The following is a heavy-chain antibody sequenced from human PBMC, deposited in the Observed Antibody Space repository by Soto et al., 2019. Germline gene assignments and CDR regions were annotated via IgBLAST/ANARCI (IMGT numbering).Heavy chain of an antibody. CDR1: GGSISSGDYY. CDR3: ARDMISWYYYYYGMDV. D-gene: IGHD3-16*01. J-gene: IGHJ6*02. CDR2: IYYSGST. Sequence: SETLSLTCTVSGGSISSGDYYWSWIRQPPGKGLEWIGYIYYSGSTYYNPSLKSRVTISVDTSKNQFSLKLSSVTAADTAVYYCARDMISWYYYYYGMDVWGQGTTVTVSS. V-gene: IGHV4-30-4*01.